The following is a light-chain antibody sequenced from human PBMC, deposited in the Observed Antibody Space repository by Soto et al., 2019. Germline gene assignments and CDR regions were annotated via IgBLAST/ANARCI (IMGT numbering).Light chain of an antibody. V-gene: IGKV3-11*01. CDR3: QQHSNWPLT. J-gene: IGKJ4*01. CDR1: QTVRNN. CDR2: DAS. Sequence: EIVLTQSPATLSLSPGERATLSCRARQTVRNNLAWYQQRPGQAPRLLIYDASRRATGIPARFSGSGSGTDFTLTIRSLEPEDFAVYYCQQHSNWPLTFGGGTKVEIK.